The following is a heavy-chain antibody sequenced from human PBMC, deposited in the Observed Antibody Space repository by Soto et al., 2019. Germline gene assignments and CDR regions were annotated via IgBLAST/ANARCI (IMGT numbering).Heavy chain of an antibody. V-gene: IGHV5-51*01. J-gene: IGHJ6*02. CDR2: IYPGDSDT. CDR3: ARFEYSRSSSLLYYYYGMDV. CDR1: GYSFTSYW. D-gene: IGHD6-6*01. Sequence: GESLKISCKGSGYSFTSYWIGWVRQMPGKGLEWMWIIYPGDSDTRDSPSFQGQVTISADKSISTAYLQWSSLKAADTAMYYCARFEYSRSSSLLYYYYGMDVWGQGTTVTVSS.